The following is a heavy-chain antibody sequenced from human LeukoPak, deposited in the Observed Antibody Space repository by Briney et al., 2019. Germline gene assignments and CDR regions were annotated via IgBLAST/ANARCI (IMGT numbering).Heavy chain of an antibody. CDR3: ARLYCSGGSCYPDFNY. V-gene: IGHV1-69*04. D-gene: IGHD2-15*01. Sequence: ASVKVSCKASGGTFSSYAISWVRQAPGQGLEWMGRIIPILGIANYAQKFQGRVTITADKSTSTAYMELRSLRSDDTAVYYCARLYCSGGSCYPDFNYWGQGTLVTVSS. J-gene: IGHJ4*02. CDR2: IIPILGIA. CDR1: GGTFSSYA.